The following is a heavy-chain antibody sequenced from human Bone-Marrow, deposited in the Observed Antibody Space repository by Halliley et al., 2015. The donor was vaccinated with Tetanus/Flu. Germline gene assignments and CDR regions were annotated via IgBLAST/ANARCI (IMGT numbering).Heavy chain of an antibody. D-gene: IGHD3-22*01. CDR2: IFSGGVT. CDR3: ARDWADGDSGYRY. V-gene: IGHV3-53*01. J-gene: IGHJ4*02. Sequence: WVSAIFSGGVTRNADSVEGRFTISRDNSKNTLFLQMNSLRVEDTAVYYCARDWADGDSGYRYWGRGTLVTVSS.